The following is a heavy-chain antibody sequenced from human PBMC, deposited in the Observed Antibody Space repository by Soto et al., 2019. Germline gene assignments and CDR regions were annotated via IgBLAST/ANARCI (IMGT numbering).Heavy chain of an antibody. D-gene: IGHD4-17*01. V-gene: IGHV3-23*01. CDR1: GFSFTDYG. Sequence: DVQLLEAGGGLVQPGGSLRLSCAASGFSFTDYGMSWVRQAPGKGLEWLSAIIGNGDTAYYADSVRGRFTISRDNSKNTVYLQLSDLGAGDTAIYYCAKDYDYGDSLPFDYWGQGTLVTVSS. CDR3: AKDYDYGDSLPFDY. CDR2: IIGNGDTA. J-gene: IGHJ4*02.